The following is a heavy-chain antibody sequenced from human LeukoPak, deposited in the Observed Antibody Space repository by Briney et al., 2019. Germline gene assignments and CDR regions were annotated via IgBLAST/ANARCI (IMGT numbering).Heavy chain of an antibody. CDR2: ISSSGSTI. D-gene: IGHD7-27*01. J-gene: IGHJ4*02. Sequence: GGSLRLSCAASGFNFSSYEMNWVRQAPGKGLEWVSYISSSGSTIYYADSVKGRFTISRDNAKNSLYLQMNSLRAEDTAVYYCARVGWGLFDYWGQGTLVTVSS. V-gene: IGHV3-48*03. CDR1: GFNFSSYE. CDR3: ARVGWGLFDY.